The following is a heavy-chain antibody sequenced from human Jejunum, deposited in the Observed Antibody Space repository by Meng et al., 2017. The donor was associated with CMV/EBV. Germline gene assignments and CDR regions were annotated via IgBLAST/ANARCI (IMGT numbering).Heavy chain of an antibody. V-gene: IGHV4-59*01. CDR1: YLTSSF. Sequence: YLTSSFLSWIRQSPGKGLEWIGSLSYSGTTDYNPSLRSRVSISLHKSKDQVSLQLTSLTAADTAIYYCARDRRDIVATIPRGNWFDPWGQGTLVTVSS. J-gene: IGHJ5*02. CDR3: ARDRRDIVATIPRGNWFDP. CDR2: LSYSGTT. D-gene: IGHD5-12*01.